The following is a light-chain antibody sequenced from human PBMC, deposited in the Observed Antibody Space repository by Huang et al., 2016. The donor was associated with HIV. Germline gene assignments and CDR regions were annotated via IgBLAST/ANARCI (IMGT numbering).Light chain of an antibody. CDR2: DAS. CDR1: QSVSSY. CDR3: QQRSNWPST. J-gene: IGKJ5*01. Sequence: EIVLTQSPATLSLSPGERATLSCRARQSVSSYLAWYQQKPGQAPRLLIYDASNRATGIPARFSGSGSVTDFTLTISSLEPEDCAVYYCQQRSNWPSTFGQGTRLEIK. V-gene: IGKV3-11*01.